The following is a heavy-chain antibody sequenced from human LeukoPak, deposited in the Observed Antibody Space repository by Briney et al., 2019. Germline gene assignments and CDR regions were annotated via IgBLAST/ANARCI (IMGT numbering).Heavy chain of an antibody. CDR1: GGSICSYY. CDR3: ARGGSYGSYYYYYGMDV. Sequence: SETLSLTCTVSGGSICSYYWSWIRQPPGKGLEWIGYIYYSGSTNYNPSLKSRVTISVDTSKNQFSLKLSSVTAADTAVYYCARGGSYGSYYYYYGMDVWGQGTTVTVSS. J-gene: IGHJ6*02. V-gene: IGHV4-59*01. CDR2: IYYSGST. D-gene: IGHD5-18*01.